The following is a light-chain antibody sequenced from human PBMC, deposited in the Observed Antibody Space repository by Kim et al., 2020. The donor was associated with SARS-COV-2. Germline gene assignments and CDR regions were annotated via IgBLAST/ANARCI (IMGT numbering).Light chain of an antibody. Sequence: DVQMTQSPSSLSASVGDRVTMTCRASQDISNYLAWVQQKPGKAPKSQIYAASNLQSGVPSKFSGSRSGTDFTLTISSLQPEDFATYYCLQYNVYPLTFGGGTKVDIK. V-gene: IGKV1-16*02. CDR3: LQYNVYPLT. J-gene: IGKJ4*01. CDR2: AAS. CDR1: QDISNY.